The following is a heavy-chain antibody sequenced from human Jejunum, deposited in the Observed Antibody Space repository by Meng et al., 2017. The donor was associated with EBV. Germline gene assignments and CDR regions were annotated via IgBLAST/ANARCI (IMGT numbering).Heavy chain of an antibody. CDR2: IHHSGST. CDR1: GGSNSTDNW. D-gene: IGHD5-24*01. J-gene: IGHJ4*02. CDR3: ARDRGVEDY. Sequence: QVQMQGSGPGLVKPSRTLSLTCAVSGGSNSTDNWWSWVRQPPGKGLEYIGEIHHSGSTKYNPSLKSRVTISVDKSNNHFSLKLSSVTAADTAVYYCARDRGVEDYWGQGTLVTVSS. V-gene: IGHV4-4*02.